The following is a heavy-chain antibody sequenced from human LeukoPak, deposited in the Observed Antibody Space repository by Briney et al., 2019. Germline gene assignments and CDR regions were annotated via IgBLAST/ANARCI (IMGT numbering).Heavy chain of an antibody. J-gene: IGHJ3*02. D-gene: IGHD2-2*02. CDR1: GYTFTGYY. CDR3: ARDRYCSSTSCYMNAFDI. V-gene: IGHV1-2*02. Sequence: GASVKVSCKASGYTFTGYYMHWVRQAPGQGLEWMGWINPNSGGTNYAQKFQGRVTMTRDTSIRTAYMELSRLRSDDTAVYYCARDRYCSSTSCYMNAFDIWGQGTMVTVSS. CDR2: INPNSGGT.